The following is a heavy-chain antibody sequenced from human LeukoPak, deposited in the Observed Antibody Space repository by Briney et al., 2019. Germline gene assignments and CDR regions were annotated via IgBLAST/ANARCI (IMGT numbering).Heavy chain of an antibody. V-gene: IGHV4-4*02. D-gene: IGHD3-3*01. CDR1: NYSVTNNW. CDR3: VQNRDFEWFY. CDR2: MHHSGGT. Sequence: SETLSLTCAVSNYSVTNNWWSWVRQPPGRGLEWLGEMHHSGGTHYNPSLKSRLTISIDKSKNQFSLILNSVIAADTALYYCVQNRDFEWFYWGQGILVTVSS. J-gene: IGHJ4*02.